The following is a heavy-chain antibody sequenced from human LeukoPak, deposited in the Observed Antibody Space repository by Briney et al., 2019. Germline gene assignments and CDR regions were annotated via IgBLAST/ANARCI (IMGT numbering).Heavy chain of an antibody. Sequence: GGSLRLSCAASGFTFSSYAMSWVRQAPGKGLEWVSAINYNGGSTYYADSVKGRFTISRDNAKNSLYLQMNSLRAEDTAVYYCAELGITMIGGVWGKGTTVTISS. V-gene: IGHV3-23*01. CDR1: GFTFSSYA. D-gene: IGHD3-10*02. CDR2: INYNGGST. CDR3: AELGITMIGGV. J-gene: IGHJ6*04.